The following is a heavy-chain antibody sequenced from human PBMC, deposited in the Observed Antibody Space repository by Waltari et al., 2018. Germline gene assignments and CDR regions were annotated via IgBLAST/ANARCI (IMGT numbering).Heavy chain of an antibody. CDR1: GGSINNYF. V-gene: IGHV4-59*08. CDR3: ARWDSPGRYFGD. J-gene: IGHJ1*01. CDR2: IRHTGIT. D-gene: IGHD1-20*01. Sequence: QVQLQASGPGLVKPSETLSLTCSVPGGSINNYFWNWIRQPPGKGLQWIGYIRHTGITKSNPSFKSRVTMAGDTSKSQFSLRLTSVSATDTAVYFCARWDSPGRYFGDWGQGTPVTVSS.